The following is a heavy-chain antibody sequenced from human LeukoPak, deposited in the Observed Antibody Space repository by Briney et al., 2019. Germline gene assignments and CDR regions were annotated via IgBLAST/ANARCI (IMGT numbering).Heavy chain of an antibody. D-gene: IGHD6-19*01. CDR2: ISYDGSNK. Sequence: GGSLRASCAASGFTLSSYAMHWVRQAPGKGLEWVAVISYDGSNKYYADSVKGRFTISRDNSKNTLYLQMNSRRAEDTAVYYCARDFPGSSGWWYYYYYGMDVWGQGTTVTVSS. CDR3: ARDFPGSSGWWYYYYYGMDV. V-gene: IGHV3-30*04. CDR1: GFTLSSYA. J-gene: IGHJ6*02.